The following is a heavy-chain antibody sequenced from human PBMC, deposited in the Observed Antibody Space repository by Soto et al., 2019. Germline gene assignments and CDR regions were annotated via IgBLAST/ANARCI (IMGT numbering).Heavy chain of an antibody. CDR1: GGTFSSYA. Sequence: QVQLVQSGAEVKKPGSSVKVSCKASGGTFSSYAISWVRQAPGQGLEWMGGIIPIFGTANYAQKFQGRVTITADKSTSTAYMKLSSLRSEDTAVYYCARDVEYYDSSGYYYYFDYWGQGTLVTVSS. D-gene: IGHD3-22*01. CDR3: ARDVEYYDSSGYYYYFDY. CDR2: IIPIFGTA. J-gene: IGHJ4*02. V-gene: IGHV1-69*06.